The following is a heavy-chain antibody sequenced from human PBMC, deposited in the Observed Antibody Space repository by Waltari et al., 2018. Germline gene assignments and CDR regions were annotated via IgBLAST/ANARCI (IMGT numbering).Heavy chain of an antibody. CDR3: ARVWTSGWYDY. CDR1: GGTFSSYA. J-gene: IGHJ4*02. V-gene: IGHV1-69*01. CDR2: SIPIFGTA. Sequence: QVQLVQSGAEVKKPGSSVKVSCKASGGTFSSYAISWVRQAPGQGLEWMGGSIPIFGTAKYAQKFQGRVTITADESTSTAYMELNSLRAEDTAVYYCARVWTSGWYDYWGQGTLVTVSS. D-gene: IGHD6-19*01.